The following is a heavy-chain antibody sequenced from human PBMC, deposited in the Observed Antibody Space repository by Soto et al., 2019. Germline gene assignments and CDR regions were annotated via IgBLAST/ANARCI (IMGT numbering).Heavy chain of an antibody. J-gene: IGHJ4*02. CDR3: ARAMANYFDY. CDR2: IRDSGST. D-gene: IGHD2-8*01. V-gene: IGHV4-31*03. Sequence: QVQLQESGPGLVKPSQTLSVTCTVSGGSVSSDDYSWSWIRQNPGKGLEWIGYIRDSGSTYYNPSLEGRVTISVDTSKRQFSLRRRSVTAADTAVYYCARAMANYFDYWGQGTLVTASS. CDR1: GGSVSSDDYS.